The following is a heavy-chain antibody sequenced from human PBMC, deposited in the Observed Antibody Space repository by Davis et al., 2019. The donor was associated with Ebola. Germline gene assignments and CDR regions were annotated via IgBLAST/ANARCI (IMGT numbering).Heavy chain of an antibody. D-gene: IGHD6-19*01. CDR3: ARESAVARDAFDI. Sequence: ASVKVSCKASGYTFTSYGITWVRQAPGQGLEWMGWINPHNGNINYARKLQGRVTMTTDTSTSTAYMELSRLTSDDTAVYYCARESAVARDAFDIWGQGTMVTVSS. CDR2: INPHNGNI. V-gene: IGHV1-18*04. J-gene: IGHJ3*02. CDR1: GYTFTSYG.